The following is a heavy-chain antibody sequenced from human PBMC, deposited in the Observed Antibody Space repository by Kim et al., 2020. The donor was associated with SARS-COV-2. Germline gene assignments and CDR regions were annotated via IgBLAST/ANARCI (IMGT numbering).Heavy chain of an antibody. D-gene: IGHD2-15*01. CDR3: ARGGVGYCSGGSCYSPQVTPTEYFDY. J-gene: IGHJ4*02. CDR2: INHSGST. Sequence: SETLSLTCAVYGGSFSGYYWSWIRQPPGKGLEWVGEINHSGSTNYNPSLKSRVTISVDTSKNQFPLTLSSVTAADTAVYYCARGGVGYCSGGSCYSPQVTPTEYFDYWGQGTLVTVSS. CDR1: GGSFSGYY. V-gene: IGHV4-34*01.